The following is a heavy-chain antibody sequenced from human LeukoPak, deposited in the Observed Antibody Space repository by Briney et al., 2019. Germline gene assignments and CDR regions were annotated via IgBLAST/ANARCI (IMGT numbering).Heavy chain of an antibody. Sequence: GGSLRLSCAASGFTFNNYIMNWVRQAPGKGLEWVSSITSSSASMYYADSVKGPFTISRDNAKNSLYLQMNSLRAEDTAVYYCARTYYDILTAYNPYFDYWGQGTLVTVSS. J-gene: IGHJ4*02. CDR2: ITSSSASM. CDR3: ARTYYDILTAYNPYFDY. D-gene: IGHD3-9*01. CDR1: GFTFNNYI. V-gene: IGHV3-21*01.